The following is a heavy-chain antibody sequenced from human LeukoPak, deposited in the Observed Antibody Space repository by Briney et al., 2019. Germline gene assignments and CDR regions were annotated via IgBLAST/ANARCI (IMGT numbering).Heavy chain of an antibody. J-gene: IGHJ6*03. CDR2: VHYTGTT. D-gene: IGHD3-9*01. CDR3: ARAPYDILTGYYNRYYYYYMDV. CDR1: GGSIRSSTYN. V-gene: IGHV4-39*07. Sequence: PSETLSLTCTVSGGSIRSSTYNWGWIRQPPGKGLEWIGSVHYTGTTYYNPSLKSRVTISLDTSKNQFSLKLSSVTAADTAVYYCARAPYDILTGYYNRYYYYYMDVWGKGTTVTVSS.